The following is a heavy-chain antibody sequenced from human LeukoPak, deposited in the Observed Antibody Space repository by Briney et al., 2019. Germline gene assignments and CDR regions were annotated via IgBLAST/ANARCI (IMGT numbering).Heavy chain of an antibody. D-gene: IGHD2-2*01. V-gene: IGHV3-48*03. CDR3: AREKGIDCSSISCYYYYMDV. CDR2: ISSSGSTI. J-gene: IGHJ6*03. CDR1: GFTFSSYE. Sequence: LSGGSLSLSCAASGFTFSSYEMNWVRQAPGKGLEWVSYISSSGSTIYYADSVKGRFTISRDNAKNSLYLQMNSLRAEDTAVYYCAREKGIDCSSISCYYYYMDVWGKGTTVTVSS.